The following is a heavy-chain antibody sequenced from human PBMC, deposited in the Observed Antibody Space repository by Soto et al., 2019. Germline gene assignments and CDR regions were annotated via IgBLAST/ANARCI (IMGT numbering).Heavy chain of an antibody. V-gene: IGHV3-21*06. D-gene: IGHD3-10*01. CDR1: GFTFSSHA. CDR3: ARDPQWFGEIGYFDY. CDR2: IDSSSSFI. Sequence: ESGGSLVKPGGSLRLSCAASGFTFSSHAMNWVRQAPGKGLEWIASIDSSSSFIYYADSVKGRFTISRDNAKNSVFLHMSSLRADDTAVYYCARDPQWFGEIGYFDYWGQGALVTVSS. J-gene: IGHJ4*02.